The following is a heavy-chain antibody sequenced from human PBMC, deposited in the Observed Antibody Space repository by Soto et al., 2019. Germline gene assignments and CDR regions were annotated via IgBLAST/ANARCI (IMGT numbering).Heavy chain of an antibody. CDR2: INAANGDT. J-gene: IGHJ5*02. CDR3: VRRHVSATGIDWFDP. Sequence: ASVKVSCKASGYSFTSYGIHWVRQAPGQRLEWMGWINAANGDTIYSPTFQGRVTITRDTSASTAYMELSSLRFEDTAVYYCVRRHVSATGIDWFDPWGQGTLLTVSS. V-gene: IGHV1-3*01. D-gene: IGHD6-13*01. CDR1: GYSFTSYG.